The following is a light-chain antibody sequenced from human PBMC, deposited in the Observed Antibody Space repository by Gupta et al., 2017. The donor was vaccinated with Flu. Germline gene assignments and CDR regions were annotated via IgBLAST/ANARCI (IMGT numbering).Light chain of an antibody. J-gene: IGKJ2*02. Sequence: VGDRVTITCRASQSISSYLNWYQQKPGKAPKLLIYAASSLQSGVPSRFSGSGSGTDFTLTISSLQPEDFATYYCQQSYSTPCTFGQGTKLEIK. CDR1: QSISSY. CDR2: AAS. CDR3: QQSYSTPCT. V-gene: IGKV1-39*01.